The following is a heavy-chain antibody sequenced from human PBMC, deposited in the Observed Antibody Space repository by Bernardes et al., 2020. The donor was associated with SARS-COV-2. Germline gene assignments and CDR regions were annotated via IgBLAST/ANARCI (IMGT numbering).Heavy chain of an antibody. CDR3: ARDPHYGALDY. V-gene: IGHV3-7*01. CDR2: INQDGSDT. CDR1: GLTSEITFSLSW. Sequence: GGSLRLSCAVSGLTSEITFSLSWMTWIRQVPGGGLEWVANINQDGSDTNFVDSVKGRFTISRDNAKNLLFLQMNSLRVEDTAIYYCARDPHYGALDYWGPGTLVTVSS. D-gene: IGHD4-17*01. J-gene: IGHJ4*02.